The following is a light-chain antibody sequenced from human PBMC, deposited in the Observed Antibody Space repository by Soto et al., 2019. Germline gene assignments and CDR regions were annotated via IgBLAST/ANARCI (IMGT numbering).Light chain of an antibody. CDR3: QQRSNWPVT. CDR1: QSVTTS. CDR2: GAS. Sequence: EIVLTQSPVTLSLSPGERATLSCRASQSVTTSLAWYQHQPVQAPRLLIYGASNRATAIPARFSGSGSGTDFTLTSSSLEPEDFAVYYCQQRSNWPVTFGQGTRLEI. J-gene: IGKJ5*01. V-gene: IGKV3-11*01.